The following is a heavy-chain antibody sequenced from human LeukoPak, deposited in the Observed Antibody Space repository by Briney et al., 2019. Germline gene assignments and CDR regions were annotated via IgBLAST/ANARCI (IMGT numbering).Heavy chain of an antibody. V-gene: IGHV4-61*09. CDR2: IYTSGST. Sequence: SQTLSLTCTVSGGSISSGSYYWSWIRQPAGKGLEWIGHIYTSGSTNYNPSLKSRVTISIDTSKNQFSLKLSSVTAADTALYYCARCTSTSCYHFDYWGQGALVTVSS. D-gene: IGHD2-2*01. CDR1: GGSISSGSYY. J-gene: IGHJ4*02. CDR3: ARCTSTSCYHFDY.